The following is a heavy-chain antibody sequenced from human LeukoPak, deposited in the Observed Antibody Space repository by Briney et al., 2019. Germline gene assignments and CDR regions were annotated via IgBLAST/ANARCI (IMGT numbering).Heavy chain of an antibody. CDR1: GGSFSGYY. CDR3: ARVPGVYYDILTGYGSGWFDP. J-gene: IGHJ5*02. CDR2: INHSGST. V-gene: IGHV4-34*01. Sequence: SETLSLTCAVYGGSFSGYYWSWIRQPPGKGLEWIGEINHSGSTNYNPSLKSRVTISVDTSKNQFSLNVRSVMAADTAVYYCARVPGVYYDILTGYGSGWFDPWGQGILVTVST. D-gene: IGHD3-9*01.